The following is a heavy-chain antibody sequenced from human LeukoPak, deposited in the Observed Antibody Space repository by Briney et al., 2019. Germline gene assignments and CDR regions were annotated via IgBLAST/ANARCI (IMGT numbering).Heavy chain of an antibody. V-gene: IGHV3-23*01. CDR1: GFTFSNYG. CDR3: ANHTYYYGSGTHLDC. Sequence: GGSLRLSCSASGFTFSNYGMRWVRQAPGKGLEWVSTIRAVGGYKYYADSVTGRFTISRDNSKNTLYLQMNSLRAEETAVYYCANHTYYYGSGTHLDCWGQGTLVTVSS. J-gene: IGHJ4*02. D-gene: IGHD3-10*01. CDR2: IRAVGGYK.